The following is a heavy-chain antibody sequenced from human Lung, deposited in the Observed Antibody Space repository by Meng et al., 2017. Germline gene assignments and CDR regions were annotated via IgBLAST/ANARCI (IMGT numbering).Heavy chain of an antibody. CDR1: GYTFTSSA. CDR3: ARDFTSGSSGDP. D-gene: IGHD6-19*01. J-gene: IGHJ5*02. CDR2: ITPGSGNT. V-gene: IGHV1-3*01. Sequence: QVQLVQSGAEVKKPGASVKVSCKAFGYTFTSSAIHWVRQAPGQSLEWMGWITPGSGNTKYSQKFQGRVTITRDTSASTAYMELGTLRSEDTAVYYCARDFTSGSSGDPWGQGTLVTVSS.